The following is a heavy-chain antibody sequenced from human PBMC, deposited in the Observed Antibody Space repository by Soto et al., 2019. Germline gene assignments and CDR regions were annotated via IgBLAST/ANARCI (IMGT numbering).Heavy chain of an antibody. CDR1: GGSISSSNW. Sequence: SETLSLTCAVSGGSISSSNWWSWVRQPPGKGLEWIGEIYHSGSTNYNPSLKSRVTISVDKSKNQFSLKLSSVTAADTAVYYCARERVTAIGPYYFDYWGQGTLVTVS. V-gene: IGHV4-4*02. CDR3: ARERVTAIGPYYFDY. CDR2: IYHSGST. J-gene: IGHJ4*02. D-gene: IGHD2-21*02.